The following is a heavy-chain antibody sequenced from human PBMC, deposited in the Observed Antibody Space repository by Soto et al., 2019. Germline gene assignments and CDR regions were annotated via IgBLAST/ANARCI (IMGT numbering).Heavy chain of an antibody. CDR1: GGSVSSSNDY. D-gene: IGHD5-18*01. CDR3: ARSGYSYGFDAFHI. V-gene: IGHV4-39*01. Sequence: SETLSLTCTVSGGSVSSSNDYWGWIRQPPGKGLEWIGSISYSGTTFFNASLKSRVTISVDTSKNQFSLKLNSVTAADRAVYYCARSGYSYGFDAFHIWGQGTVVTVS. CDR2: ISYSGTT. J-gene: IGHJ3*02.